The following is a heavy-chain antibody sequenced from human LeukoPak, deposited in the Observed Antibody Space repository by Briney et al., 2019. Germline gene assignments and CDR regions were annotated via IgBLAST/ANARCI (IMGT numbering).Heavy chain of an antibody. CDR1: GFSLSTYA. CDR3: ARGGWYYFEY. V-gene: IGHV3-7*01. CDR2: IKEDGNRI. J-gene: IGHJ4*02. Sequence: GGSLRLSCTVSGFSLSTYAMSWVRQAPGKGLEWVANIKEDGNRICYVDSVKGRFTISRENAKNSLYLQMSSLRAEDTAVYYCARGGWYYFEYWGQGVLVTVSS.